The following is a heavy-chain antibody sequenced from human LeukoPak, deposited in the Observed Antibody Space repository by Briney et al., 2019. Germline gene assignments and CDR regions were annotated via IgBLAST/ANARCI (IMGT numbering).Heavy chain of an antibody. V-gene: IGHV3-23*01. J-gene: IGHJ6*03. CDR3: AKNIREPGNYYYYMDV. Sequence: GGSLRLSCAASGFTFSSYAMNWVRQAPGKGLEWISSISGSGDNTYYADSVKGRFTISRDNSKNTLYLQMNSLRAEDTAVYYCAKNIREPGNYYYYMDVWGKGTTVTVSS. D-gene: IGHD1-26*01. CDR2: ISGSGDNT. CDR1: GFTFSSYA.